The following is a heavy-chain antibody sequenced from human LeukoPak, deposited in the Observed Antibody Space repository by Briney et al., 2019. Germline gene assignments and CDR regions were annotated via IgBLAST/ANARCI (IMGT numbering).Heavy chain of an antibody. J-gene: IGHJ4*02. CDR2: ISYDGSNK. Sequence: GGSLRLSCAASGFTFSSYGMHWVRQAPGKGLEWVAVISYDGSNKYYADSVKGRFTISRDNAKNSLYLQMNSLRAEDTAVYYCASLSPRWSDYWGQGTLVTVSS. D-gene: IGHD4-23*01. V-gene: IGHV3-30*03. CDR3: ASLSPRWSDY. CDR1: GFTFSSYG.